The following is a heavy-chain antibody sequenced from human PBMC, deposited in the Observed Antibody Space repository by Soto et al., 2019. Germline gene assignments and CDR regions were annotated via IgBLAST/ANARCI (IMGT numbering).Heavy chain of an antibody. D-gene: IGHD2-15*01. CDR2: INHSGST. CDR1: GGSFSDYY. V-gene: IGHV4-34*01. J-gene: IGHJ4*02. CDR3: ARGQRDIVVVVAATILDY. Sequence: QVQLQQWGAGLLKPSETLSLTCAVYGGSFSDYYWSWIRQPPGKGLEWIGEINHSGSTNYNPSLKSRVTMSVDPSKNQFSLKLSSVTAADTAVYYCARGQRDIVVVVAATILDYWGQGTLVTVSS.